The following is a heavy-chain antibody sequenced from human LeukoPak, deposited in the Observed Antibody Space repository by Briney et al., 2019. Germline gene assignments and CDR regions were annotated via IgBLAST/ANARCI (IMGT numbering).Heavy chain of an antibody. CDR3: AMESSSSYYFDY. V-gene: IGHV1-69*05. CDR2: IIRMFGIP. CDR1: GGTFSYYA. J-gene: IGHJ4*02. Sequence: SVKVSCKASGGTFSYYAISWVRQAPGQGLEWMGGIIRMFGIPNYAQKFQGRVTITTDESTSTACMELSSLRSEDTAVYYCAMESSSSYYFDYWGQGTLVTVSS. D-gene: IGHD6-6*01.